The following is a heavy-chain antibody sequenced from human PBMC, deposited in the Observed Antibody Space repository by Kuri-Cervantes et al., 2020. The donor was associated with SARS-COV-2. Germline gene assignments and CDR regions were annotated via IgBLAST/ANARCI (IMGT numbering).Heavy chain of an antibody. CDR1: GGTFSSYA. D-gene: IGHD1-14*01. Sequence: SVKVSCKASGGTFSSYAISWVRQAPGQGLEWMGRIIPILGIANYAQKFQGRVMITADKSTSTAYMELSSLRSEDTAVYYCARGESAPEGYFDLWGRGTLVTVSS. V-gene: IGHV1-69*04. CDR3: ARGESAPEGYFDL. CDR2: IIPILGIA. J-gene: IGHJ2*01.